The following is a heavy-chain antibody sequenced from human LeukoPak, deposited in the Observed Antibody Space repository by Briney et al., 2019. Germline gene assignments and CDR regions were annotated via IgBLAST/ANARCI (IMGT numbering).Heavy chain of an antibody. CDR2: IYCSGST. Sequence: SETLSLTCTVSGGSISSYYWSWIRQPPGKGLEWIGYIYCSGSTNYNPSLKSRVTISVDTSKNQFSLKLSSVTAADTAVYYCARDGSGSYGYYYYMDVWGKGTTVTVSS. V-gene: IGHV4-59*01. CDR1: GGSISSYY. CDR3: ARDGSGSYGYYYYMDV. J-gene: IGHJ6*03. D-gene: IGHD3-10*01.